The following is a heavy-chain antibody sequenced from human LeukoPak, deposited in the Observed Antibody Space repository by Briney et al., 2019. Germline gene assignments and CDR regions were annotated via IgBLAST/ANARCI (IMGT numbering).Heavy chain of an antibody. Sequence: GGSLRLSCAASGFTFSNAWMSWVRQAPGKGLEWVGRIKSKTDGGTTDYAAPVKGRFTISRDDSKNTLYLQMNSLKTEDTAVYYCTVRYDSSGYKRRYYYYYMDVWGKGTTVTVSS. D-gene: IGHD3-22*01. CDR1: GFTFSNAW. CDR3: TVRYDSSGYKRRYYYYYMDV. J-gene: IGHJ6*03. V-gene: IGHV3-15*01. CDR2: IKSKTDGGTT.